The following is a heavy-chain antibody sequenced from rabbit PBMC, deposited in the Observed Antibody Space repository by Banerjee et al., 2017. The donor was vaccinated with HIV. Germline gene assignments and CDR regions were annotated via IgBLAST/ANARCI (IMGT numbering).Heavy chain of an antibody. V-gene: IGHV1S36*01. CDR1: GIDFSSYG. CDR2: ITYGGSA. CDR3: ARNADGNYITDL. D-gene: IGHD1-1*01. J-gene: IGHJ6*01. Sequence: QQQLEESGGGLVKPGGTLTLTCKASGIDFSSYGVSWVRQAPGKGLEWIGYITYGGSAYYASWVKGRFTISRDNAQNTVSLQMTSLTAADTATYFCARNADGNYITDLWGPGTLVTVS.